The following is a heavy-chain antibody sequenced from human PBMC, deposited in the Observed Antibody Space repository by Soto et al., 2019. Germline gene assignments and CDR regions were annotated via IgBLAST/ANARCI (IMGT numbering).Heavy chain of an antibody. D-gene: IGHD2-15*01. CDR2: INHSGST. Sequence: PSETLSLTCAVYGGSFSGYYWNLIRQPPGKGLEWIGEINHSGSTNYNPSLKSRVTISIDRSKNQFSLKLSSVTAADTAVYYCARDSPGRSFFDYWGQGTLVTVSS. CDR1: GGSFSGYY. V-gene: IGHV4-34*01. CDR3: ARDSPGRSFFDY. J-gene: IGHJ4*02.